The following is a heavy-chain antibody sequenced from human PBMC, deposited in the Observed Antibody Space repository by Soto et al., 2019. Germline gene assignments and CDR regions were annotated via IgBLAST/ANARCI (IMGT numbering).Heavy chain of an antibody. V-gene: IGHV3-7*01. CDR2: IKQDGSEK. Sequence: EVQLVESGGGLVQPGGSLRLSCAASGFTFSSYWMSWVRQAPGKGLEWVANIKQDGSEKYYVDSVKGRFTISRDNAKNSMYLQMNSLRAEDTAVYYCARDKEHDYGDYAGYWGQGTLVTVSS. CDR1: GFTFSSYW. CDR3: ARDKEHDYGDYAGY. D-gene: IGHD4-17*01. J-gene: IGHJ4*02.